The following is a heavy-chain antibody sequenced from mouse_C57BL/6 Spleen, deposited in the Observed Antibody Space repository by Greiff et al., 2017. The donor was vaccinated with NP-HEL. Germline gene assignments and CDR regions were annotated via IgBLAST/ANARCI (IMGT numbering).Heavy chain of an antibody. J-gene: IGHJ4*01. CDR2: ISDGGSYT. V-gene: IGHV5-4*01. D-gene: IGHD1-1*01. CDR1: GFTFSSYA. CDR3: AREDYYGSSSDAMDY. Sequence: VQLKESGGGLVKPGGSLKLSCAASGFTFSSYAMSWVRQTPEKRLEWVATISDGGSYTYYPDNVKGRFTISRDDAKNNLYLQMSHLKSEDTAMYYCAREDYYGSSSDAMDYWGQGTSVTVSS.